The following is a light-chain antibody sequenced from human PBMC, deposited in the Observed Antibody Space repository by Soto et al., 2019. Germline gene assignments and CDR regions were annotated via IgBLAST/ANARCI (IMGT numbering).Light chain of an antibody. V-gene: IGKV3-20*01. J-gene: IGKJ5*01. CDR3: QQYDDWPIT. CDR2: DAS. CDR1: QTVRNNY. Sequence: IVLPQSPGPLSLSPGERATLSCRASQTVRNNYLAWYQQKPGQAPRLLIYDASSRATGIPARFSGGGSGTDFTLTISRLEPEDFAVYFCQQYDDWPITFGQGTRLEIK.